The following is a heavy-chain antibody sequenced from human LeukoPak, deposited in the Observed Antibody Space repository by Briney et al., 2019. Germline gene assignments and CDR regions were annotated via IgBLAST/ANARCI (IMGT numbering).Heavy chain of an antibody. D-gene: IGHD6-19*01. Sequence: GGSLRLSCAASGFTFDDYGMSWVRQAPGKGLEWVSGINWNGGSTGYADSVKGRFTISRDNAKNSLYLQMNSLRAEDTALYYCARDLSPRIAVAGGDAFDIWGQGTMVTVSS. J-gene: IGHJ3*02. CDR1: GFTFDDYG. CDR3: ARDLSPRIAVAGGDAFDI. CDR2: INWNGGST. V-gene: IGHV3-20*04.